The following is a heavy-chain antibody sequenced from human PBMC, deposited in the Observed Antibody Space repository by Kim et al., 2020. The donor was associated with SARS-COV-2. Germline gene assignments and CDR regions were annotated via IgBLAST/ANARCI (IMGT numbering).Heavy chain of an antibody. CDR3: ARDQAQFGVVTYNWFDP. J-gene: IGHJ5*02. Sequence: GGSLRLSCAASGFTFSSYGMHWVRQAPGKGLEWVAVIWYDGSNKYYADSVKGRFTISRDNSKNTLYLQMNSLRAEDTAVYYCARDQAQFGVVTYNWFDPWGQGTLVTVSS. D-gene: IGHD3-3*01. CDR2: IWYDGSNK. CDR1: GFTFSSYG. V-gene: IGHV3-33*01.